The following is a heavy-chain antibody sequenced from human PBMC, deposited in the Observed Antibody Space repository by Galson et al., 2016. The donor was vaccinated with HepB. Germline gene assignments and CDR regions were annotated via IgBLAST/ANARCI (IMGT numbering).Heavy chain of an antibody. CDR3: AMNFYDYIWGSYPL. CDR1: GGSFSAYY. CDR2: VDPSGST. D-gene: IGHD3-16*02. J-gene: IGHJ3*01. V-gene: IGHV4-34*01. Sequence: SETLSLTCAVHGGSFSAYYWTWIRQPPGKGLEWIGEVDPSGSTYSNSSLKSRVTFSIDTSKNQFSLNLTSVTAADTAVYYCAMNFYDYIWGSYPLWGQGTMVTVSS.